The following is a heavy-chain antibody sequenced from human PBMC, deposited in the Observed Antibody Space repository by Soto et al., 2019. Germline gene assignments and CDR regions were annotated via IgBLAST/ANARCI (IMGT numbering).Heavy chain of an antibody. Sequence: QVALQQWGAGLLKPSQTLSLTCAVYGESFNDYFWTWIRQSPQGGLEWLAEVYLTGTSYYNPSLKSRLAVSVDTSRNEFSLNLTSLTAADTATYYCARRKDSSRYFYGMDFWGQGTTVVVSS. D-gene: IGHD6-13*01. CDR3: ARRKDSSRYFYGMDF. CDR2: VYLTGTS. V-gene: IGHV4-34*02. CDR1: GESFNDYF. J-gene: IGHJ6*02.